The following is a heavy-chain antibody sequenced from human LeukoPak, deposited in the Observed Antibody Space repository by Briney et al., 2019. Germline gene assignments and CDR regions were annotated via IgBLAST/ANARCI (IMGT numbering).Heavy chain of an antibody. V-gene: IGHV1-69*04. D-gene: IGHD2-15*01. CDR2: IMPFLDVA. Sequence: GASVKVSCKASGDTFNDYTFSWVRQAPGQGLEWMGRIMPFLDVANYAQKFQGRVTITADKSTSTAYMELSSLRSEDTAVYYCARDHCSGGSCHGGHWGQGTLVTVSP. J-gene: IGHJ4*02. CDR1: GDTFNDYT. CDR3: ARDHCSGGSCHGGH.